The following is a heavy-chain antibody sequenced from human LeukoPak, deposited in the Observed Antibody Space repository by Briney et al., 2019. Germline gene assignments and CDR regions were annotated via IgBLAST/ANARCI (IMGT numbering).Heavy chain of an antibody. V-gene: IGHV4-4*07. J-gene: IGHJ6*03. Sequence: PSETLSLTCTVSGGSISSYYWSWIRQPAGKGLEWIGRIYNSGRTNYNPSLKSRVTISVDTSKNQFSLKLSSVTAADTAVYYCARTFSPYGSGSYLYYYYYYMDVWGKGTTVTVSS. CDR2: IYNSGRT. CDR1: GGSISSYY. D-gene: IGHD3-10*01. CDR3: ARTFSPYGSGSYLYYYYYYMDV.